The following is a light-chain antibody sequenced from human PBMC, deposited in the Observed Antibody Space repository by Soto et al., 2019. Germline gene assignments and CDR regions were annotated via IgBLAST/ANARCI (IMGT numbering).Light chain of an antibody. Sequence: DIEMTQSPDSLAVSLGERATINCKSSQSALYSSNNKNYLAWYQQKPGQPPKLPIYWASTRESGVPDRFSGSGSGTDFTLTISSLQAEDVAVYYCQQYYSTPWTFGQGTKVDIK. CDR2: WAS. CDR3: QQYYSTPWT. V-gene: IGKV4-1*01. CDR1: QSALYSSNNKNY. J-gene: IGKJ1*01.